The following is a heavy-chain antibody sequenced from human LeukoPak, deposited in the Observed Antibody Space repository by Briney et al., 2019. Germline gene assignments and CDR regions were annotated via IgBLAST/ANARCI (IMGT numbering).Heavy chain of an antibody. CDR2: INPSGGST. Sequence: ASVKVSCKASGGTFSSYAISWVRQAPGQGLEWMGIINPSGGSTSYAQKFQGRVTMTRDMSTSTVYMELSSLRSEDTAVYYCAREPLAATQRLMEFDPWGQGTLVTVSS. D-gene: IGHD2-15*01. J-gene: IGHJ5*02. V-gene: IGHV1-46*01. CDR3: AREPLAATQRLMEFDP. CDR1: GGTFSSYA.